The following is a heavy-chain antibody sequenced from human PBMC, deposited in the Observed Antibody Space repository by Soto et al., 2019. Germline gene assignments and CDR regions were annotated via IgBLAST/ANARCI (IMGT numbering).Heavy chain of an antibody. D-gene: IGHD4-17*01. Sequence: ASVKVSCKASGYTFTSYAMHWVRQAPGQRLEWMGWINAGNGNTKYSQKFQGRVTITRDTSASTAYMELSSLRSEDTAVYYCASGPRIRTAYYYYYYYMGVWGKGTTVTVSS. CDR2: INAGNGNT. CDR3: ASGPRIRTAYYYYYYYMGV. CDR1: GYTFTSYA. J-gene: IGHJ6*03. V-gene: IGHV1-3*01.